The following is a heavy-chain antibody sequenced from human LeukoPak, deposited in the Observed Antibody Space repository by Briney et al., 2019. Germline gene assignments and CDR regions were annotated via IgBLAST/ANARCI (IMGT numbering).Heavy chain of an antibody. CDR1: GYTFTTYG. Sequence: ASVKVSFKASGYTFTTYGISWVRQAPGQGLEWMGWISTYNGNTNYAEKLQGRVTMTTDTSTNTPYMELTSLTSDDTAVYYCARDWSLTTFPDYWGQGTLVTVSS. D-gene: IGHD4/OR15-4a*01. V-gene: IGHV1-18*01. J-gene: IGHJ4*02. CDR2: ISTYNGNT. CDR3: ARDWSLTTFPDY.